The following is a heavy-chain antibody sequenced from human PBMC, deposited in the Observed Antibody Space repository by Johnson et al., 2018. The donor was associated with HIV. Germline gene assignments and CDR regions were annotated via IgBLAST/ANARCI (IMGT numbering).Heavy chain of an antibody. CDR1: GFTFSDYY. V-gene: IGHV3-11*04. J-gene: IGHJ3*02. Sequence: QVQLVESGGGLVKPGGSLRLSCAASGFTFSDYYMSWIRQAPGKGLEWVSYISSSGTAIYYADSVKGRFTISRDNAKNSLYLRMNSLRAEDTAVYYCAREMAWEDAFDIWGQGTMVTVSS. D-gene: IGHD5-24*01. CDR2: ISSSGTAI. CDR3: AREMAWEDAFDI.